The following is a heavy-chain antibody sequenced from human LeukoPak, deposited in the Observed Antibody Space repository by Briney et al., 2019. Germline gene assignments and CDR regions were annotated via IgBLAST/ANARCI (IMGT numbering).Heavy chain of an antibody. Sequence: SETLSLTCTVYGGSFSGYYWSWIRQSPEKGLEWIGEINLSGGTYYNPSLKSRVTISVDTSKNQFSLKLSSVTAADTAVYYCARGRGGYDFGYYYYYYMDVWGKGTTVTVSS. D-gene: IGHD5-12*01. CDR1: GGSFSGYY. J-gene: IGHJ6*03. CDR3: ARGRGGYDFGYYYYYYMDV. V-gene: IGHV4-34*01. CDR2: INLSGGT.